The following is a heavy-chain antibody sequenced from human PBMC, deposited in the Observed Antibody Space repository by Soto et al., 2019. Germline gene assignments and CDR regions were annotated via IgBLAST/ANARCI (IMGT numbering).Heavy chain of an antibody. Sequence: PSETLSLTCTVSGVPVSSGSNHWSWIRQPPGKGLEWIGYISHSGNTDYSSSLESRAIISIDTSNNQFSLKLSSVTAADTAVYFCAKGGTYHIGDFDSWGQGTLVTVSS. CDR3: AKGGTYHIGDFDS. V-gene: IGHV4-61*01. J-gene: IGHJ4*02. CDR2: ISHSGNT. CDR1: GVPVSSGSNH. D-gene: IGHD5-12*01.